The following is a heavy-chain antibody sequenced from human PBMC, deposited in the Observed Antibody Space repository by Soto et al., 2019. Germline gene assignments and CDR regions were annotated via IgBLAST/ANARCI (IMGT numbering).Heavy chain of an antibody. Sequence: QEQLVQSGAEVKEPGASVKVSCKASGYTFINYYIHWVRQAPGQGLEWMAIINPMGGSTNYAQAFQGRVTLPSDTSTSTVYMELSSLGFEDTALFYCARDLAAGDLWGQGTLVTVSS. CDR2: INPMGGST. V-gene: IGHV1-46*01. CDR1: GYTFINYY. J-gene: IGHJ5*02. D-gene: IGHD6-13*01. CDR3: ARDLAAGDL.